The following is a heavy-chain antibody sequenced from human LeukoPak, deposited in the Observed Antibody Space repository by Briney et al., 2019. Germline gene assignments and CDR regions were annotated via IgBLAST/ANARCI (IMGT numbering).Heavy chain of an antibody. CDR3: ARGGVGLVIIPGWEYDYYGLNV. J-gene: IGHJ6*02. Sequence: GGSLRLSCAASGFTLSTYSMNWVRQAPGKGLEWVSSISSSATYMYYADSVKGRFTISRDNAKNSLYLQMNSLRAEDTAVYYCARGGVGLVIIPGWEYDYYGLNVWGQGTTVTVSS. CDR2: ISSSATYM. CDR1: GFTLSTYS. V-gene: IGHV3-21*01. D-gene: IGHD3/OR15-3a*01.